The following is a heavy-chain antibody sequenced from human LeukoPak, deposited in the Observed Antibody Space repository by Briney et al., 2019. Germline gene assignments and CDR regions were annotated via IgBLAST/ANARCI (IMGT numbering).Heavy chain of an antibody. V-gene: IGHV1-2*02. CDR3: SRSIVGATPIDY. Sequence: ASVKVSCKASGYTFTDYYMHWVRQAPGQGPEWMGWINPKSGGTNYAQKFQDRVTMTRDTSISTAYMELTRLRSDDSAVYYCSRSIVGATPIDYWGQGTLVTVSS. J-gene: IGHJ4*02. D-gene: IGHD1-26*01. CDR2: INPKSGGT. CDR1: GYTFTDYY.